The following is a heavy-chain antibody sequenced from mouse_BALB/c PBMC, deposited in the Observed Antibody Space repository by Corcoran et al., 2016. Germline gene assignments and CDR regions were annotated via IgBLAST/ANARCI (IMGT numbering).Heavy chain of an antibody. D-gene: IGHD2-14*01. J-gene: IGHJ3*01. CDR2: FYPRSKTT. CDR1: GYTFTEYT. V-gene: IGHV1-62-2*01. CDR3: ARHAYSRHGGFAY. Sequence: VQLQQSGAELVKPGASVKLSCKASGYTFTEYTIHWVKQRSGQGLGWIGWFYPRSKTTKYNEKFKDKATLTADKSSSTGYMELSRLTSEDSAVYFCARHAYSRHGGFAYWGQGTLVTVSA.